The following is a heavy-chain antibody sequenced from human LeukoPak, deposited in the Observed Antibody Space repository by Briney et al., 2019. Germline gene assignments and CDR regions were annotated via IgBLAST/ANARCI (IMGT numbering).Heavy chain of an antibody. D-gene: IGHD3-22*01. Sequence: GGSLTLSCAASGFTFSNHAMIWVRQAPGKGLQCVSAISGGGVSIYYADSVKRRFTISRDNSKNTLYLQMNSLRAEDTAVYYCAKDGFDYYDSSGYYYFNYWGQGTLVTVSS. CDR3: AKDGFDYYDSSGYYYFNY. CDR1: GFTFSNHA. CDR2: ISGGGVSI. J-gene: IGHJ4*02. V-gene: IGHV3-23*01.